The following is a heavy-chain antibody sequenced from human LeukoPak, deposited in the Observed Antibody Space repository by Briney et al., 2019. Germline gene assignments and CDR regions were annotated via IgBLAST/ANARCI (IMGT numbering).Heavy chain of an antibody. Sequence: SETLSLTCTVSGCSISSYYWSWIRQPPGKGLEWIGYIYYSGSTNYNPSLKSRATVSVDTSKNQFSLKLSSVTAADTAVYYCARGFEKFDYWGQGTLVTVSS. V-gene: IGHV4-59*01. J-gene: IGHJ4*02. CDR3: ARGFEKFDY. CDR1: GCSISSYY. CDR2: IYYSGST.